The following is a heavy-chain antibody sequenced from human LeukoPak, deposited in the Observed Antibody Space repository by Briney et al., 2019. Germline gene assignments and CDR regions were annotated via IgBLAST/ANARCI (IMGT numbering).Heavy chain of an antibody. CDR1: GGSISSGDYY. CDR2: IYYSGST. Sequence: SETLSLTCTVSGGSISSGDYYWSWNRQPPGKGLEWIGYIYYSGSTYYNPSLKSRVTISVDTSKNQFSLKLSSVTAADTAVYYCARDRRGRYCSSTSCHSGIYYYYYYMDVWGKGTTVTVSS. D-gene: IGHD2-2*01. J-gene: IGHJ6*03. CDR3: ARDRRGRYCSSTSCHSGIYYYYYYMDV. V-gene: IGHV4-30-4*08.